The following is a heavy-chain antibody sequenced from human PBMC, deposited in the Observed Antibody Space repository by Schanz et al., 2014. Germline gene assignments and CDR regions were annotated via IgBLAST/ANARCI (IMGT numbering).Heavy chain of an antibody. J-gene: IGHJ6*02. D-gene: IGHD3-10*01. V-gene: IGHV3-7*01. Sequence: EVQLLESGGGLVQPGGSLRLSCAASGFTFSSYAMSWVRQLAGQGLEWVAYIKHDGSEKYHVDSVKGRFTISRDNANGSVYLQMNSLRAEDTAVYYCARGHYGLDVWGPGTSVTVSS. CDR2: IKHDGSEK. CDR1: GFTFSSYA. CDR3: ARGHYGLDV.